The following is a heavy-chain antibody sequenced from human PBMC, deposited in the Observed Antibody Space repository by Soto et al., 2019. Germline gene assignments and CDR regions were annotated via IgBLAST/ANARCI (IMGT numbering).Heavy chain of an antibody. CDR2: INPNSGGT. J-gene: IGHJ1*01. CDR1: RDSFTGYY. V-gene: IGHV1-2*02. Sequence: ASVECSSKACRDSFTGYYIHWVRQSPGQGLEWMGWINPNSGGTDYAQKFQGRVTMTRDTSISTAYMELSRLRAEDTAVYYCAKDAGYNGGLWLPGCWGQGTLVTVSS. CDR3: AKDAGYNGGLWLPGC. D-gene: IGHD5-18*01.